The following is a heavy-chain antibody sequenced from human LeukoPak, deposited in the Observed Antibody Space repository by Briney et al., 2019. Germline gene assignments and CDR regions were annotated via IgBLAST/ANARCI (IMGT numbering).Heavy chain of an antibody. CDR2: IYKSGST. Sequence: PETLSLTCTDSGGSICVYYWLSVRQPPGKGLEWIAYIYKSGSTNSNPSLKSRVTISVDTSKNLFCLWLSAMNAEDTAVYYSARVYYDGGAYYRRALGIWGQGTMVSVSS. V-gene: IGHV4-59*01. J-gene: IGHJ3*02. CDR1: GGSICVYY. D-gene: IGHD3-22*01. CDR3: ARVYYDGGAYYRRALGI.